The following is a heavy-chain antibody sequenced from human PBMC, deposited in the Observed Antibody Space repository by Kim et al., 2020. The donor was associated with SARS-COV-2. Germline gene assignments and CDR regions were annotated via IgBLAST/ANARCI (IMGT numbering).Heavy chain of an antibody. D-gene: IGHD3-9*01. V-gene: IGHV4-34*01. CDR3: ARGRYFDWLLGRTADNYFDP. CDR1: GENFRAYY. Sequence: SETLSLTCAVYGENFRAYYWSWIRQPPGKGLEWIGETNHRGTTNYNTSLKSRDTISADTSKSQFSLKVNSVTAADTAVYYCARGRYFDWLLGRTADNYFDPWGQGTLVTVSS. J-gene: IGHJ5*02. CDR2: TNHRGTT.